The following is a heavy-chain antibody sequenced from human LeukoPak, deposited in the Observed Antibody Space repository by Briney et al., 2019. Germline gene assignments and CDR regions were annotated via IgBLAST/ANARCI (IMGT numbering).Heavy chain of an antibody. D-gene: IGHD2-21*01. Sequence: SETLSLTCTVSGGSISSSSYYWSWIRQPPGKGLEWIGYIYYSGSTNYNPSLKSRVTISVDTSKNQFSLKLSSVTAADTAVYYCARGPLFRQAFDIWGQGTMVTVSS. V-gene: IGHV4-61*01. J-gene: IGHJ3*02. CDR3: ARGPLFRQAFDI. CDR2: IYYSGST. CDR1: GGSISSSSYY.